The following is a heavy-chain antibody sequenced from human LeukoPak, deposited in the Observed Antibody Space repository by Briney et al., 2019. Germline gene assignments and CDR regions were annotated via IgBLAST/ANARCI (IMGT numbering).Heavy chain of an antibody. CDR1: GFTFSNYG. CDR2: ISYDGSNK. Sequence: GGSLRLSCAASGFTFSNYGMHWVRQAPGKGLEWVAVISYDGSNKYYADSVKGRFTISRDNSKNTLYLQMDSLRAEDTAVYYCARGAPPDYWGQGTLVTVSS. V-gene: IGHV3-30*03. CDR3: ARGAPPDY. J-gene: IGHJ4*02. D-gene: IGHD3-16*01.